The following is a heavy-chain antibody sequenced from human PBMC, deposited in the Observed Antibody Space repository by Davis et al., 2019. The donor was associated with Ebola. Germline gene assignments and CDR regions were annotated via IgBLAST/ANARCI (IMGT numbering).Heavy chain of an antibody. J-gene: IGHJ4*02. V-gene: IGHV1-46*02. CDR3: ARDRTRTSGYFDY. D-gene: IGHD6-19*01. CDR2: INLSGGTT. Sequence: ASVQVSCKASGYTFHTSYMHWVRQAPGQGLEWMGIINLSGGTTWSAQNFRDRLTMTRDTSTSTVYMELSSLRSEDTAVYYCARDRTRTSGYFDYWGQGTLVTVSS. CDR1: GYTFHTSY.